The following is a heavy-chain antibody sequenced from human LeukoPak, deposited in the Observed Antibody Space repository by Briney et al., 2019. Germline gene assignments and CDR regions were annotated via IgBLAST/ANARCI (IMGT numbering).Heavy chain of an antibody. Sequence: PSETLSLTCTVSGGSISSTTDSWGWIRQPPGKGLEWIGYIYYSGSTNYNPSLKSRLTISVDTSKNQFSLKLSSVTAADTAVYYCARETSQKGAHYMDVWGKGTTVTISS. CDR1: GGSISSTTDS. CDR3: ARETSQKGAHYMDV. J-gene: IGHJ6*03. CDR2: IYYSGST. D-gene: IGHD3-16*01. V-gene: IGHV4-61*01.